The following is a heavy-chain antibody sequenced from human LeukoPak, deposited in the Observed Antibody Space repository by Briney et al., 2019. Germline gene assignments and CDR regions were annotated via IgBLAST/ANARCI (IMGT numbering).Heavy chain of an antibody. V-gene: IGHV1-18*01. CDR1: GYTFTSYG. CDR2: ISAYNGNT. CDR3: ARDIEPYNWNDVRPSDY. D-gene: IGHD1-1*01. J-gene: IGHJ4*02. Sequence: ASVKVSCKASGYTFTSYGISWVRQAPGQGLEWMGWISAYNGNTNYAQKLQGRVTMTTDTSTSTAYMELRSLRSDDTAVYYCARDIEPYNWNDVRPSDYWGQGTLVTVSS.